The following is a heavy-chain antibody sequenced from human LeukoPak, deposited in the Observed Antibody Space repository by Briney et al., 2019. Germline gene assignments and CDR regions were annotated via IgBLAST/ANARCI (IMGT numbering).Heavy chain of an antibody. J-gene: IGHJ4*02. V-gene: IGHV3-23*01. CDR2: INFNGGRT. CDR3: AKGGRGSWAGNTGD. Sequence: GGSLRLPCAASGFDFSSHGMNWVRQAPGKGLEWVSTINFNGGRTYYADSVKGRFGVSRDNSKNTLYLQMNSLRVEDTAVYYCAKGGRGSWAGNTGDWGQGTLVSVSS. D-gene: IGHD3-10*01. CDR1: GFDFSSHG.